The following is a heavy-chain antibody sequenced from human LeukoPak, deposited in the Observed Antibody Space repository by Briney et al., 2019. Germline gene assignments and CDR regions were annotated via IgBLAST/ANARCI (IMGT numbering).Heavy chain of an antibody. CDR2: IYYSGST. CDR3: ARTDSSGWYATPNHFDY. J-gene: IGHJ4*02. V-gene: IGHV4-59*01. Sequence: PSETLSLTCTVSGGSISSYYWSWIRQPPGKGLEWIGYIYYSGSTNYNPSLKSRVTISVDTSKNQFSLKLSSVTAADTAVYYCARTDSSGWYATPNHFDYWGQGTLVTVSS. CDR1: GGSISSYY. D-gene: IGHD6-19*01.